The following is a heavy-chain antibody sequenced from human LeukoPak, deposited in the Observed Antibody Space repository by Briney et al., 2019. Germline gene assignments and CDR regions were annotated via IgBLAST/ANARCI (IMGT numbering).Heavy chain of an antibody. CDR2: INYSGNT. J-gene: IGHJ4*02. Sequence: SETLSLTCTVSGGSICTSDYNWGCIRQPPGNGLEWIGSINYSGNTYYNPSLKSRVTISVDTSKNQFSLKLSSVTAADTAVYYCARTGMVGAADYWGQGTLVTVSS. V-gene: IGHV4-39*01. CDR1: GGSICTSDYN. D-gene: IGHD2-15*01. CDR3: ARTGMVGAADY.